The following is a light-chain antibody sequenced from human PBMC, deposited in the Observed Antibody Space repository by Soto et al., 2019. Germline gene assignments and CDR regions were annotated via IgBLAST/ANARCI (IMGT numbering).Light chain of an antibody. CDR1: QSVSSSY. CDR3: QQYGSSPFMYT. J-gene: IGKJ2*01. V-gene: IGKV3-20*01. Sequence: EIVLTQSPGTLYLSPGERATLSCRASQSVSSSYLAWYQQKPGQAPRLLIYGASSRATGIPDRFSGSGSGTDFTLTISRLEPEDFAVYYCQQYGSSPFMYTFGQGTKLEIK. CDR2: GAS.